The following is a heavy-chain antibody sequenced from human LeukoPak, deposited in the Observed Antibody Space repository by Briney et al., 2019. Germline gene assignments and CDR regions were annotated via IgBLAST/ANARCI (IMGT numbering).Heavy chain of an antibody. D-gene: IGHD6-19*01. CDR2: MNPNSGNT. CDR3: ARVGAVAGTRKYRNYYYYMDV. J-gene: IGHJ6*03. Sequence: ASVKVSCKASGYTFTSYDINWVRQATGQGLEWMGWMNPNSGNTGYAQKFQGRVTMTRNTSISTAYMELSSLRSEDTAVYYCARVGAVAGTRKYRNYYYYMDVWGKGTTVTVSS. V-gene: IGHV1-8*01. CDR1: GYTFTSYD.